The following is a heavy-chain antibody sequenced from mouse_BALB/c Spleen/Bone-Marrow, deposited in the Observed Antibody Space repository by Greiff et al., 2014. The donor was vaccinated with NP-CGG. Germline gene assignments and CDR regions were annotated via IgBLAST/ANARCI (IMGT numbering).Heavy chain of an antibody. J-gene: IGHJ3*01. D-gene: IGHD2-1*01. CDR1: GYTFTSYT. CDR2: INPSSGYT. CDR3: ARESYGNWFAY. V-gene: IGHV1-4*01. Sequence: VQLQQSGAELVRPGASVKMSCKASGYTFTSYTMHWVKQRPGQGLEWIGYINPSSGYTNYNQKFKDKATLTADKSSSTAYMQLSSLTSEDSAVYYCARESYGNWFAYWGQGTLATVSA.